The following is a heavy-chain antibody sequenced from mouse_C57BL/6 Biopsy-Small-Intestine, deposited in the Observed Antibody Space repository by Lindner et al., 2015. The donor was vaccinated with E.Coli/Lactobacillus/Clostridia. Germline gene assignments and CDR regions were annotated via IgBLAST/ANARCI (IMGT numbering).Heavy chain of an antibody. CDR2: INPSSGYT. CDR3: ARSIYYSNYEDAMDY. V-gene: IGHV1-7*01. D-gene: IGHD2-5*01. J-gene: IGHJ4*01. Sequence: VQLQESGAELAKPGASVKLSCKASGYTFTSYWMHWVKQRPGQGLEWIGYINPSSGYTKYNQKFKDKATLTADKYSSTAYMQLSSLTYEDSAVYYCARSIYYSNYEDAMDYWGQGTSVTVSS. CDR1: GYTFTSYW.